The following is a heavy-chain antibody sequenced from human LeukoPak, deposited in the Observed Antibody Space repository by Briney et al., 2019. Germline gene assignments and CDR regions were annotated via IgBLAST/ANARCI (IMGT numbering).Heavy chain of an antibody. J-gene: IGHJ4*02. CDR2: ISSSGSTI. V-gene: IGHV3-11*04. Sequence: GGSLRLSCAASGFTFSDYYMNWIRQAPGKGLEWVSYISSSGSTIYYADSVKGRFTISRDNAKNSLYLQMNSLRAEDTAVYYCASENDYGDYGYWGQGTLVTVSS. D-gene: IGHD4-17*01. CDR1: GFTFSDYY. CDR3: ASENDYGDYGY.